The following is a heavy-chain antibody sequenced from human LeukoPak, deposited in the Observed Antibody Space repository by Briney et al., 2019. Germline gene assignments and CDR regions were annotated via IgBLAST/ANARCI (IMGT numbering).Heavy chain of an antibody. J-gene: IGHJ6*02. D-gene: IGHD5-18*01. Sequence: GGSLRLSCATSGFTFSSNWMSWVRHAPGKGLEWVSVIYSGGSTYYADSVKGRFTISRDNSKNTLYLQMNSLRAEDTAVYYCARDYSKDYGMDVWGQGTTVTVSS. CDR2: IYSGGST. V-gene: IGHV3-53*01. CDR1: GFTFSSNW. CDR3: ARDYSKDYGMDV.